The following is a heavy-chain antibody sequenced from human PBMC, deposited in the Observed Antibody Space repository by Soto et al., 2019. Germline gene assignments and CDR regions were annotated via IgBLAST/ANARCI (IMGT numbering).Heavy chain of an antibody. V-gene: IGHV4-61*01. CDR1: GGSVSSGSYY. D-gene: IGHD3-3*01. CDR3: AREGYDFWSGYYKRYYFDY. J-gene: IGHJ4*02. CDR2: IYYSGST. Sequence: SETLSLTCTVSGGSVSSGSYYWSWIRQPPGKGLEWIGYIYYSGSTNYNPSLKSRVTISVDTSKNQFSLKLSSVTAADTAVYYCAREGYDFWSGYYKRYYFDYWGQGTLVTVSS.